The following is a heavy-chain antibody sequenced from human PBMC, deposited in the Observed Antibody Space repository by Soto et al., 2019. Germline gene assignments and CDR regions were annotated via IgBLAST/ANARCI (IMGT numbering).Heavy chain of an antibody. CDR3: ARDVMGTLIVLMVYDKNRVWNDAFDI. V-gene: IGHV3-21*01. CDR2: ISSSSSYI. CDR1: GFTFSSYS. Sequence: GGSLRLSCAASGFTFSSYSMNWVRQAPGKGLEWVSSISSSSSYIYYADSVKGRFTISRDNAKNSLYLQMNSLRAEDTAVYYCARDVMGTLIVLMVYDKNRVWNDAFDIWGQGTMVTVSS. D-gene: IGHD2-8*01. J-gene: IGHJ3*02.